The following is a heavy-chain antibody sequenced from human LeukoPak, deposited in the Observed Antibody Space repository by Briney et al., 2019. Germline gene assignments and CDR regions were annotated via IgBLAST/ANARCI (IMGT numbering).Heavy chain of an antibody. J-gene: IGHJ4*02. CDR3: ARDCASVATLSSGLCGFWDE. D-gene: IGHD4-23*01. Sequence: PGGSLRLSCAASGFTFSSYGMHWVRQAPGKGLEWVAVIWHDGSREYYADSVKGRFTISRDNSKNMAYLQMNSLRAEDTAVYYCARDCASVATLSSGLCGFWDEWGQGTLVTVSS. CDR2: IWHDGSRE. V-gene: IGHV3-33*01. CDR1: GFTFSSYG.